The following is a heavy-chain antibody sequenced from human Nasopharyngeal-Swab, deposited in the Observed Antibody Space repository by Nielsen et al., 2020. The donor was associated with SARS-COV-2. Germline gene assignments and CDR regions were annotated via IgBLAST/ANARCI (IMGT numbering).Heavy chain of an antibody. CDR3: AKDFMDRYSGWYTGGDY. Sequence: GESLKISCAASGFTFSSYGMHWVRQAPGRGLEWVAIISYDGSKKFYADSVKGRFIISRDNSKNTLSLQMNSLSPDDTAVYYCAKDFMDRYSGWYTGGDYWGQGALVTVSS. D-gene: IGHD6-19*01. CDR2: ISYDGSKK. V-gene: IGHV3-30*18. J-gene: IGHJ4*02. CDR1: GFTFSSYG.